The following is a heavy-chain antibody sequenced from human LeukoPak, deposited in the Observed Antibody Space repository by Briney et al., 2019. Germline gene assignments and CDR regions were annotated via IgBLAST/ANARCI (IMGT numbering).Heavy chain of an antibody. CDR2: PYYRSKWRN. V-gene: IGHV6-1*01. D-gene: IGHD6-13*01. CDR3: ARTIGGAGTVGGFYY. CDR1: GDSVSRASDA. J-gene: IGHJ4*02. Sequence: SHNLSLTCDLSGDSVSRASDASNWIRTSPTRGLEWLGRPYYRSKWRNDYALSVKSRITINPDTFKNQFSLQLNSVTPDDTAVYYCARTIGGAGTVGGFYYWGQGTLVTVSS.